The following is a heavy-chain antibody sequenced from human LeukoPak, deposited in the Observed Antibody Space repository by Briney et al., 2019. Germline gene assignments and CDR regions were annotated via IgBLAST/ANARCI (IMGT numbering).Heavy chain of an antibody. V-gene: IGHV3-23*01. D-gene: IGHD3-3*01. CDR3: AKSAYNDYWSGYYMDV. J-gene: IGHJ6*03. CDR2: MSGGART. CDR1: GFTFSNAW. Sequence: GGSLRLSCAASGFTFSNAWMSWVRQAPGKGLEWVSTMSGGARTYYADSVKGRFTISRDNSKNTLYLQMNGLRAEDTAIYYCAKSAYNDYWSGYYMDVWGKGTTVTVSS.